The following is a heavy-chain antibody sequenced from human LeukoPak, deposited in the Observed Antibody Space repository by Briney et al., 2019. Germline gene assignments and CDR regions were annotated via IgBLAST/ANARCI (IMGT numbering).Heavy chain of an antibody. CDR1: GYTFTSYD. CDR2: FDPEDGET. J-gene: IGHJ4*02. Sequence: GASVKVSCKASGYTFTSYDINWVRQAPGKGLEWMGGFDPEDGETIYAQKFQGRVTMTEDTSTDTAYMELSSLRSEDTAVYYCARSVSGWSCFDYWGQGTLVTVSS. D-gene: IGHD6-19*01. CDR3: ARSVSGWSCFDY. V-gene: IGHV1-24*01.